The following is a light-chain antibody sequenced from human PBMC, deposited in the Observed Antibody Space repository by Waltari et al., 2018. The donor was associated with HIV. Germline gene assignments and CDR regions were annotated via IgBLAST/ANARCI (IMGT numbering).Light chain of an antibody. V-gene: IGLV3-25*03. CDR2: KDT. CDR1: ALPTQY. Sequence: SYDLTQPPSVSVSPGQTARITCSGNALPTQYAYWYQQKPGQAPVLLIYKDTERPSGIPERFSGSSSGTTVTLTISGVQAEDEADYYCQSADTTGSLYVFGTGTKVTV. J-gene: IGLJ1*01. CDR3: QSADTTGSLYV.